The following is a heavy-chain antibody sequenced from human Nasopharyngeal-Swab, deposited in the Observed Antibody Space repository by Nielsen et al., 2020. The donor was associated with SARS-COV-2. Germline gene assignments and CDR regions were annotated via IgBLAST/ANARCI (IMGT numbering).Heavy chain of an antibody. CDR2: IKQDVSEK. J-gene: IGHJ4*02. V-gene: IGHV3-7*01. Sequence: GESLKISCAASGFTFSSYWMSWVRQAPGTGLEWVANIKQDVSEKYYVDSVKGRFTISRDNAKNSLSLQMNSLRAEDTAVYYCARDADYDFWSGYSAFDYWGQGTLVTVSS. CDR1: GFTFSSYW. CDR3: ARDADYDFWSGYSAFDY. D-gene: IGHD3-3*01.